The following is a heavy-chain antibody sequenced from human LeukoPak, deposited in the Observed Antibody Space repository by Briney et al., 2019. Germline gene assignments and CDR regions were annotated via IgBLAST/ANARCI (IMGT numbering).Heavy chain of an antibody. CDR1: GFTVSTND. Sequence: GGSLRLSCGVSGFTVSTNDIIWVRQAPGKGLEWVSLVFSGISTLYSDSVKGRFTIYTDNSKNTLYLQMDSLRAEDTAVYYCATGGAQYYDYWGQGTVVTVSS. CDR2: VFSGIST. CDR3: ATGGAQYYDY. V-gene: IGHV3-66*01. D-gene: IGHD3-16*01. J-gene: IGHJ4*02.